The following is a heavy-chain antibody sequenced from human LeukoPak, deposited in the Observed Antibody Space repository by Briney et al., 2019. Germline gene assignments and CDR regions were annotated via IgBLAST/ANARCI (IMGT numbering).Heavy chain of an antibody. Sequence: GGSLRLSCAASGFTFSSYAMSWVRQAPGKGREWVSAISGSGGSTYYADSVKGRFTISRDNSKNTLYLQMNSLRAEDTAVYYCAKDRLLRTSYGMDVWGQGTTVTVSS. V-gene: IGHV3-23*01. CDR1: GFTFSSYA. CDR3: AKDRLLRTSYGMDV. CDR2: ISGSGGST. J-gene: IGHJ6*02. D-gene: IGHD1-26*01.